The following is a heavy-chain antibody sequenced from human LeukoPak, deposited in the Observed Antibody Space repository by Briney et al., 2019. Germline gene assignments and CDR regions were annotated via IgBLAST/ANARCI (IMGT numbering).Heavy chain of an antibody. V-gene: IGHV3-15*07. CDR2: IKSKTAGGTT. J-gene: IGHJ3*01. CDR3: ARDWYHAFDF. CDR1: GFTFSSYG. Sequence: SGRSLRLSCAASGFTFSSYGMNWVRQAPGKGLEWVGRIKSKTAGGTTDYAAPVKGRFTISRDDSKNMVYLQLNSLKTEDTGVYYCARDWYHAFDFWGQGTMVTVSS. D-gene: IGHD3-9*01.